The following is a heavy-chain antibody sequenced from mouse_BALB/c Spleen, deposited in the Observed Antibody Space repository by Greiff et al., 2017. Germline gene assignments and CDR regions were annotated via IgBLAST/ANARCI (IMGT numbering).Heavy chain of an antibody. CDR1: GFTFSSYA. V-gene: IGHV5-9-4*01. CDR2: ISSGGSYT. CDR3: ARDRYYGTSSQYYYAMDY. Sequence: EVKLEESGGGLVKPGGSLKLSCAASGFTFSSYAMSWVRQSPEKRLEWVAEISSGGSYTYYPDTVTGRFTISRDNAKNTLYLEMSSLKSEDTAMYYCARDRYYGTSSQYYYAMDYWGQGTSVTVSS. D-gene: IGHD1-1*01. J-gene: IGHJ4*01.